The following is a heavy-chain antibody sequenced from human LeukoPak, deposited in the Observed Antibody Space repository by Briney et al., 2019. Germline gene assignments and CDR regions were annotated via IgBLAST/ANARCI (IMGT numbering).Heavy chain of an antibody. V-gene: IGHV3-30-3*01. D-gene: IGHD3-16*01. CDR2: ISYDGSNK. CDR1: GFTFSSYA. J-gene: IGHJ3*02. Sequence: SGGSLRLSCAASGFTFSSYAMHWVRQAPGKGLEWVAVISYDGSNKYYADSVKGRFTISRDNSKNTLYLQMNSLRAEDTAVYYCARDFAGAGAFDIWGQGTMVTVSS. CDR3: ARDFAGAGAFDI.